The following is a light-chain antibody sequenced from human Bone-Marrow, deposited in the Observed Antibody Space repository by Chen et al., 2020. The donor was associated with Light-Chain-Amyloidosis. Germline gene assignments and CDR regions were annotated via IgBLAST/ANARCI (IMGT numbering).Light chain of an antibody. V-gene: IGLV2-14*01. CDR2: EVT. J-gene: IGLJ1*01. CDR3: SSYTITNTLV. Sequence: QSALTQPASVSGSPGQSITLSCTGTSSDVGGDNHVSWYQQHPDKAPKLMIYEVTNWPSWVPDRFSASKSDNTASLTISGLQTEDEADYFCSSYTITNTLVFGSGTRVTVL. CDR1: SSDVGGDNH.